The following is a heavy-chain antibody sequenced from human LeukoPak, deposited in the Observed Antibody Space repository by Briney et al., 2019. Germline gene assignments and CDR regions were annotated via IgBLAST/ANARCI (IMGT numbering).Heavy chain of an antibody. CDR1: AFTFSMYW. V-gene: IGHV3-7*05. CDR2: IKEDGSDK. J-gene: IGHJ4*02. Sequence: GGSLRLSCSASAFTFSMYWMTWVRQAPGKGLEWVATIKEDGSDKYYVDSVRGRFTISRDNAENSLYLQMNSLTAEDTALYYCVRDGIRDIPGVITIRYDYWGQGTLVTVSS. CDR3: VRDGIRDIPGVITIRYDY. D-gene: IGHD3-10*01.